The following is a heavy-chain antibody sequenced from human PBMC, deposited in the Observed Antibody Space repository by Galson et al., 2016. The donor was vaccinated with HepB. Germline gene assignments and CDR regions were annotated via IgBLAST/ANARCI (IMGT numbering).Heavy chain of an antibody. J-gene: IGHJ6*03. V-gene: IGHV4-31*03. CDR2: IYYSGST. CDR1: GGSISSGGYY. CDR3: ARAPNYYYYYYMDV. Sequence: TLSLTCTVSGGSISSGGYYWGWIRQHPGEGLEWIGYIYYSGSTYYNPSLKSRVTISVDTSKNQFSLKLNPVTAADTAVYYCARAPNYYYYYYMDVWGKGTTVTVSS.